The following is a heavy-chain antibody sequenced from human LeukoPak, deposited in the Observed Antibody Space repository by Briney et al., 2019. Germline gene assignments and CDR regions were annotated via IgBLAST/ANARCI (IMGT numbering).Heavy chain of an antibody. V-gene: IGHV4-39*01. Sequence: PSETLSLTCTVSGGSISSSSYYWGWIRQPPGKGLEWIGSIYYSGSTYYNPSLKSRVTISVDTSKNQFSLNLNSATAADTAVYYCARAWGTTGPPPNYWGQGTLVTVSS. CDR1: GGSISSSSYY. CDR3: ARAWGTTGPPPNY. J-gene: IGHJ4*02. D-gene: IGHD3-16*01. CDR2: IYYSGST.